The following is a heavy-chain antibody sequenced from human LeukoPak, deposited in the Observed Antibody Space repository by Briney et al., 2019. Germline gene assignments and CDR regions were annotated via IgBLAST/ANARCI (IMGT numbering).Heavy chain of an antibody. CDR3: ARKHCSSTSCYSGWFDP. CDR2: INHSGST. CDR1: GGSFSGYY. V-gene: IGHV4-34*01. D-gene: IGHD2-2*01. Sequence: PSETLSLTCAVYGGSFSGYYWCWIRQPPGKGLEWIGEINHSGSTNYNPSLKSRVTISVDTSKNQFSLKLSSVTAADTAVYYCARKHCSSTSCYSGWFDPWGQGTLVTVSS. J-gene: IGHJ5*02.